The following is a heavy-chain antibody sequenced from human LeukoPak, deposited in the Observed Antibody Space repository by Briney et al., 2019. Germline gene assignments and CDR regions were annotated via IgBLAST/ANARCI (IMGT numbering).Heavy chain of an antibody. CDR3: ATESGTNWFDP. CDR2: ISPSNDDT. Sequence: ASVKISCKASGYTFTNYAISWVRQAPGQGLEWMGWISPSNDDTNYAQNLQGRVTMTTDTSTNTAYMELRSLTSDDTGVYFCATESGTNWFDPWGQGTLVTVSS. J-gene: IGHJ5*02. D-gene: IGHD1-26*01. V-gene: IGHV1-18*01. CDR1: GYTFTNYA.